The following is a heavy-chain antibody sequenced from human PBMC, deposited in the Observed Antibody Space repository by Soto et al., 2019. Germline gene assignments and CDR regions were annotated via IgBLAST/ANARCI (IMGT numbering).Heavy chain of an antibody. CDR2: ISGSGGST. J-gene: IGHJ4*02. D-gene: IGHD3-22*01. Sequence: EVQLLESGGGLVQPGGSLRLSCAASGFTFSSYAMSWVRQAPGKGLEWVSAISGSGGSTYYADSVKGRFTISRDTSKNTLYLQMNSLRAEDTAVYYCAGKPYYDSSGYCDYWGQGTLVTVSS. CDR3: AGKPYYDSSGYCDY. V-gene: IGHV3-23*01. CDR1: GFTFSSYA.